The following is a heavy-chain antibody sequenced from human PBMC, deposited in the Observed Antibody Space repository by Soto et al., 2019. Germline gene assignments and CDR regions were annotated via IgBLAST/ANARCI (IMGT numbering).Heavy chain of an antibody. CDR3: ARVVVVAATEGMDV. V-gene: IGHV4-39*01. Sequence: TLSLTCTVSGGSISSSSYYWGWIRQPPGKGLEWIGSIYYSGSTYYNPSLKSRVTISVDTSKNQFSLKLSSVTAADTAVYYCARVVVVAATEGMDVWGQGTTVTVSS. J-gene: IGHJ6*02. CDR2: IYYSGST. D-gene: IGHD2-15*01. CDR1: GGSISSSSYY.